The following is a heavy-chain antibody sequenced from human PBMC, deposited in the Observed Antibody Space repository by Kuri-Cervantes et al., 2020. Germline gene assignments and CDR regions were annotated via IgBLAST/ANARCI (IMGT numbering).Heavy chain of an antibody. CDR1: GGTFNNYA. CDR2: ILPLFRKS. D-gene: IGHD2-15*01. V-gene: IGHV1-69*05. Sequence: SVKVSCKASGGTFNNYAISWIRQAPGQGLEWMGRILPLFRKSNFAQKFQGRVTVTTGDSTSIVYLEVSSLRSEDTAVYYCAPDVNDCSGGRCWEWGQGTLVTVSS. CDR3: APDVNDCSGGRCWE. J-gene: IGHJ4*02.